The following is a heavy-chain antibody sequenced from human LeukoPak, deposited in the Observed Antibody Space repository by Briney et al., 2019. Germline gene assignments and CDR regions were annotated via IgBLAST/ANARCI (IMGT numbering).Heavy chain of an antibody. CDR2: IRSKAYGETA. CDR3: TRDRGAYNLYDY. CDR1: GFTFGDYA. D-gene: IGHD1-1*01. V-gene: IGHV3-49*03. Sequence: GGSLRLSCTASGFTFGDYAMSWIRQAPGKGLEWIGFIRSKAYGETADYAASVKGRFTISRDDSKAIAYLQMNSLKTEDTAVYHCTRDRGAYNLYDYWGQGTLVTVSS. J-gene: IGHJ4*02.